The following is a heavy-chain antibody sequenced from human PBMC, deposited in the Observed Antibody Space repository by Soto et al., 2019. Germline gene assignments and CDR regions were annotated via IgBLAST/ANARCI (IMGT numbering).Heavy chain of an antibody. D-gene: IGHD1-26*01. Sequence: QVQLVQSGAELKKPGASVNISCQASGFTFSDTLINWVRQGPGQRLEWMGWINPANGNTRYSESFQGRDTISSLSSASTAHVALSDLTSEDTAVYYCARDIVSVGPRANEAFDLWGQGTMITVSS. CDR2: INPANGNT. CDR1: GFTFSDTL. CDR3: ARDIVSVGPRANEAFDL. V-gene: IGHV1-3*01. J-gene: IGHJ3*01.